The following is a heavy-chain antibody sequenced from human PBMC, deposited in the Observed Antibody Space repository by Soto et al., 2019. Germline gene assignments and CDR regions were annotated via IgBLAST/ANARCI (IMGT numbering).Heavy chain of an antibody. D-gene: IGHD3-3*01. V-gene: IGHV3-53*01. J-gene: IGHJ6*01. CDR1: GFTVSSNY. CDR2: LYSGGNT. CDR3: AAAVRFLEWLPSYYYYGMDV. Sequence: GGSLRLSCAASGFTVSSNYMSWVRQAPGKGLEWVSVLYSGGNTKYAVSVRGRFTISRDTSKNTLYLQMNSLRVEDTAVYYCAAAVRFLEWLPSYYYYGMDVWGQGTTVTVSS.